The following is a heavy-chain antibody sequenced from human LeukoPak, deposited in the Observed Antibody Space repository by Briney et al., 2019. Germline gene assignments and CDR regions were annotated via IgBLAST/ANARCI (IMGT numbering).Heavy chain of an antibody. D-gene: IGHD6-19*01. CDR3: ARGEWLDYYYYGMDV. CDR2: ISSSSSYI. CDR1: GFTFSSYS. V-gene: IGHV3-21*01. J-gene: IGHJ6*02. Sequence: GGSLRLSCAASGFTFSSYSMNWVRQAPGKGLEWVSSISSSSSYIYYADSVKGRFTISRDNAKNSLYLQMNSLRAEDTAVYYCARGEWLDYYYYGMDVWGQGTTVTVSS.